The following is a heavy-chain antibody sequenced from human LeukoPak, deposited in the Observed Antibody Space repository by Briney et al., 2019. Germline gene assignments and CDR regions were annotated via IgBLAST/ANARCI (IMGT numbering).Heavy chain of an antibody. CDR2: IYPGDSDT. CDR1: GYSFTSYW. D-gene: IGHD3-10*01. J-gene: IGHJ6*02. V-gene: IGHV5-51*01. Sequence: GESLKISCKGSGYSFTSYWIGWVRQMPGKGLEWMGIIYPGDSDTRYSPSFQGQVTISADKSISTAYLQWSSLKASDTAMYYCARAVGSGSYRYYYGMDVWGQGTTVTVSS. CDR3: ARAVGSGSYRYYYGMDV.